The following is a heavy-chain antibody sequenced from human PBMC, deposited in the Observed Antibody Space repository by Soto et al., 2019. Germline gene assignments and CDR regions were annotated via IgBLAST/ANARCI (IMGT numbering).Heavy chain of an antibody. Sequence: PSETLSLTCTVSGGSISSYYWSWMRQPPGKGLEWIGYIYYSGSTNYNPSLKSRVTISVDTSKNQFSLKLSSVTAADTAVYYCARNGGWYYFDYWGQGTLVTVSS. D-gene: IGHD6-19*01. CDR3: ARNGGWYYFDY. V-gene: IGHV4-59*01. CDR2: IYYSGST. J-gene: IGHJ4*02. CDR1: GGSISSYY.